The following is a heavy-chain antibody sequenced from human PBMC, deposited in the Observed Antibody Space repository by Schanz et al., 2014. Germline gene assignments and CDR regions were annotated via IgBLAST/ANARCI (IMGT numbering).Heavy chain of an antibody. Sequence: QVQLVESGGGVVQPGGSLRLSCAASGFSFSGSGMHWVRQAPGEGLEWVAFIPYDGTNKYYADSVKGRFTISRDNSKNTLYLQMNSLRAEDTAVYYCARDLAFGGVYDRHSDSWGQGTLVTVSS. CDR1: GFSFSGSG. J-gene: IGHJ4*02. CDR3: ARDLAFGGVYDRHSDS. V-gene: IGHV3-30*02. D-gene: IGHD3-16*01. CDR2: IPYDGTNK.